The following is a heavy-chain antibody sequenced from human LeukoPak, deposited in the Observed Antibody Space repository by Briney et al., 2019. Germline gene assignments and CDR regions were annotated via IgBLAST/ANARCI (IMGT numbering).Heavy chain of an antibody. Sequence: SETLSLTCSVSGGSISSSGYYWGWVRQSPGKGLEWIAIIHYSGSTNYNPSLKSRVTISVDTSKNQFSLKLSSVTAADTAVFYCASLTTADAFDIWGQGTMVTVSS. V-gene: IGHV4-39*07. CDR1: GGSISSSGYY. CDR2: IHYSGST. CDR3: ASLTTADAFDI. D-gene: IGHD3-22*01. J-gene: IGHJ3*02.